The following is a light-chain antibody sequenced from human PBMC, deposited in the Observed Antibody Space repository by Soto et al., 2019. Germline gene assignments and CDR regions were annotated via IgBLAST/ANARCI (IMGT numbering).Light chain of an antibody. CDR2: DAS. J-gene: IGKJ1*01. CDR3: QQYNSYTWT. CDR1: QIISSW. Sequence: DIQITQSPSTQSASVGDRVTIPCRASQIISSWLAWYQQKPGKAPKLLIYDASRLERGDPSRFSGSGSRTEFTLTINNLQPDYFATYNGQQYNSYTWTVGQAT. V-gene: IGKV1-5*01.